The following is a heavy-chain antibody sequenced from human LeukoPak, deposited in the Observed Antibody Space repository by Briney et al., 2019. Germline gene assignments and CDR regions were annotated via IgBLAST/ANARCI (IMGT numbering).Heavy chain of an antibody. CDR2: TSAYNGNT. CDR1: GYTFTSYG. CDR3: ARDRTDYGGNSVIDY. J-gene: IGHJ4*02. V-gene: IGHV1-18*01. Sequence: ASVKVSCKASGYTFTSYGISWVRQAPGQGLEWMGWTSAYNGNTNYAQKLQGRVTMTTDTSTSTAYMELRSLRSDDTAVYYCARDRTDYGGNSVIDYWGQGTLVTVSS. D-gene: IGHD4-23*01.